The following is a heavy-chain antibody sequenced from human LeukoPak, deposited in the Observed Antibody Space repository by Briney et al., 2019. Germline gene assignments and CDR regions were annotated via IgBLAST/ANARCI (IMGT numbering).Heavy chain of an antibody. V-gene: IGHV4-59*01. D-gene: IGHD4-17*01. CDR2: INYSGNT. CDR1: GDSINGFY. CDR3: ASTYGDYSLSSGI. J-gene: IGHJ4*02. Sequence: PSETLSLTCTASGDSINGFYWSWIRQPPGKPLEWIGYINYSGNTRYNPSLKSRLTISIDTSKNQFSLRLSSVTAADTAVYYCASTYGDYSLSSGIWGQGTLVTVSS.